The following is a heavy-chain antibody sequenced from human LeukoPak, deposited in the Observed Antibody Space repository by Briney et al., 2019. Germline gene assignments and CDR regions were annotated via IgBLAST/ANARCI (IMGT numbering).Heavy chain of an antibody. CDR2: ISAYNGNT. CDR3: ARDYCSSTSCLFDY. J-gene: IGHJ4*02. D-gene: IGHD2-2*01. CDR1: GYTFTSYG. Sequence: ASVKVSCKASGYTFTSYGISWVRQAPGQGLEWMGWISAYNGNTNYAQKLQGRVTMTRDTSISTAYMELSRLRSDDTAVYYCARDYCSSTSCLFDYWGQGTLVTVSS. V-gene: IGHV1-18*01.